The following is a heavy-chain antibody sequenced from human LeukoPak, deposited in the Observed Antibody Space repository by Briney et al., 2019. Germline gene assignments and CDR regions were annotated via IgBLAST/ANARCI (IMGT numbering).Heavy chain of an antibody. CDR1: GGSISSDY. D-gene: IGHD3-22*01. J-gene: IGHJ6*02. Sequence: SETLALTCTVSGGSISSDYWSWIRQPPGKGLEWIGYIYYSRSTNYNPSLKSRVTISVDTSKNQFSLKLSSVTAADTAVYYCARDTYYYDSSGYPDYYYYYGMDVWGQGTTVSVSS. CDR2: IYYSRST. CDR3: ARDTYYYDSSGYPDYYYYYGMDV. V-gene: IGHV4-59*01.